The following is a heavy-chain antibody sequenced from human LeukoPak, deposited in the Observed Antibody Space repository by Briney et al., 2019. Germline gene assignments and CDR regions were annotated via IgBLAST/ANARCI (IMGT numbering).Heavy chain of an antibody. CDR2: TYYRSKWYN. Sequence: SQTLSLTCAISGDTVSSNSAAWNWIRQSPSRGLEWLGRTYYRSKWYNDYAVSVKSRITINPDTSKNQFSLQLNSVTPEDTAVYYCARDPLQWLVPHYYYYGMDVWGQGTTVTVSS. J-gene: IGHJ6*02. D-gene: IGHD6-19*01. CDR3: ARDPLQWLVPHYYYYGMDV. V-gene: IGHV6-1*01. CDR1: GDTVSSNSAA.